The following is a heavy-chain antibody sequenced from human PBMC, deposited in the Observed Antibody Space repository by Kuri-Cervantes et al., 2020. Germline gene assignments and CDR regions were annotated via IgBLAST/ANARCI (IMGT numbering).Heavy chain of an antibody. J-gene: IGHJ4*02. CDR3: AKDGLWSIAAAGTNTNFDY. CDR1: GFTFSSYG. D-gene: IGHD6-13*01. Sequence: GGSLRLSCAASGFTFSSYGMHWVRQAPGKGLEWVAVIWYDGSNKYYADSVKGRFTISRDNAKNSLYLQMNSLRAEDTALYYCAKDGLWSIAAAGTNTNFDYWGQGTLVTVSS. CDR2: IWYDGSNK. V-gene: IGHV3-33*03.